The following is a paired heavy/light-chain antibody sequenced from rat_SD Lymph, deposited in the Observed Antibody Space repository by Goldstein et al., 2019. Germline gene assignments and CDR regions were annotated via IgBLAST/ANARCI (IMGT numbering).Heavy chain of an antibody. D-gene: IGHD1-12*03. CDR1: GYTFSNYY. J-gene: IGHJ3*01. V-gene: IGHV1-31*01. CDR2: IYGGNGGT. Sequence: EVQLQQSGAELVKPGASVKLSCKTSGYTFSNYYMSWLKQMPGQNIEWIGNIYGGNGGTGYNQKFKGKATLTVDKSSSTAYMDLSSLTSEDSAVYFCARGGWYYYDGYWSSDNWFAYWGQGTLVTVSS. CDR3: ARGGWYYYDGYWSSDNWFAY.
Light chain of an antibody. J-gene: IGKJ4*01. CDR3: LQSIQYPFT. V-gene: IGKV14S15*01. CDR1: QDIGNY. Sequence: DIQMTQSPSSMSASLGDRVTITCRASQDIGNYLSWFQQKPGKSPRRMIYGATNLAAGVPSRFSGSRSGSDYSLTISSLESEDMAIYYCLQSIQYPFTFGSGTKLEIK. CDR2: GAT.